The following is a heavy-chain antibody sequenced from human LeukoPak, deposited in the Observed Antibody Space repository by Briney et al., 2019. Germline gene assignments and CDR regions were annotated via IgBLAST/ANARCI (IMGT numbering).Heavy chain of an antibody. CDR2: INHSGST. J-gene: IGHJ4*02. V-gene: IGHV4-34*01. D-gene: IGHD5-12*01. CDR3: ASRGIVATDVRY. CDR1: GGSFSGYY. Sequence: SETLSLTCAVYGGSFSGYYWSWIRQPPVKGLEWIGEINHSGSTNYNPSLKSRVTISVDTSKNQFSLKLSSVTAADTAVYYCASRGIVATDVRYWGQGTLVTVSS.